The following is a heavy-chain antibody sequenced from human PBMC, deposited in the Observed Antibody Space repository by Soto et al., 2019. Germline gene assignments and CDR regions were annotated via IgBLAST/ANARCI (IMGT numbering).Heavy chain of an antibody. CDR3: TTDLDSSSWGVYYYYGMEV. Sequence: GGSLRLSCAASGFTSSSYWIHWVCQAPGKGLVWVSRISNDGSSTNYADSVKGRFTTSRDDSKNTLYLQMNSLKTEDTAVYYCTTDLDSSSWGVYYYYGMEVWGQGTTVTVSS. D-gene: IGHD6-13*01. CDR2: ISNDGSST. CDR1: GFTSSSYW. J-gene: IGHJ6*02. V-gene: IGHV3-74*01.